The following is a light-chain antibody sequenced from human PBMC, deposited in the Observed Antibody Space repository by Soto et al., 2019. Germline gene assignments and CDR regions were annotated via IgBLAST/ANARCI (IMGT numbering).Light chain of an antibody. CDR3: MQNVQTPYT. Sequence: IVMTQSPLSLSVTPGQPASMSCKSSRSLLQTDGKTYMSWYLQKAGHPPKLLIYEASRRFSGVSDRFSGSESGTEFTLTISRVEAEDVGVYHCMQNVQTPYTFGQGTKLEIK. CDR1: RSLLQTDGKTY. J-gene: IGKJ2*01. V-gene: IGKV2D-29*01. CDR2: EAS.